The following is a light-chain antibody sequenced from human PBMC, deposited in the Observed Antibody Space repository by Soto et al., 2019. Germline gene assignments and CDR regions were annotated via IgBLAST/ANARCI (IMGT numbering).Light chain of an antibody. V-gene: IGKV3-20*01. CDR1: QSVSSNY. Sequence: EIVLTQSPGTLSLSPGEGATLSCRASQSVSSNYLAWYQQKPGQAPRLLIYGASSTATGIPDRFSGSGSGTDFTLTISRLEPEDFTVYYCQQYGISPYTFGLRTKLEIK. CDR3: QQYGISPYT. CDR2: GAS. J-gene: IGKJ2*01.